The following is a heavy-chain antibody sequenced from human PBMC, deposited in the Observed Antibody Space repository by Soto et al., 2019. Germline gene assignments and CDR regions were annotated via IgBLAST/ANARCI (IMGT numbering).Heavy chain of an antibody. V-gene: IGHV4-31*03. CDR1: GGSISSGGYY. CDR2: IYYSGST. J-gene: IGHJ5*02. D-gene: IGHD4-4*01. Sequence: SETLSLTCTVSGGSISSGGYYWSWIRQHPGKGLEWIGYIYYSGSTYYNPSLKSRVTISVDTSKNQFSLKLSSVTAADTAVYYCAIGRSNSMGCWFDPWGQGTLVTVSS. CDR3: AIGRSNSMGCWFDP.